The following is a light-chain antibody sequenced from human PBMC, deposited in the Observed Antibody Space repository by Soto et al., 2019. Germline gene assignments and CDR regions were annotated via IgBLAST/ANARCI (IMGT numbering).Light chain of an antibody. V-gene: IGLV2-14*01. CDR3: SSYTTSSTRV. CDR1: SSDVGIYNY. J-gene: IGLJ1*01. Sequence: QLALTQPASVSGSPGQSIAISCTGSSSDVGIYNYVSWYQQHPGKVPKLIIYEVTNRPSGVSNRFSGSKSGNTASLTISGLQAEDEADYYCSSYTTSSTRVFGTGTKVTLL. CDR2: EVT.